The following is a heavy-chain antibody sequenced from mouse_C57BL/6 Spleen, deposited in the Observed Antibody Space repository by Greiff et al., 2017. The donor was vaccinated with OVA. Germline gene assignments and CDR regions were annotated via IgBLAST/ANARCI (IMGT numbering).Heavy chain of an antibody. CDR1: GFTFSSYA. Sequence: EVKLVESGGGLVKPGGSLKLSCAASGFTFSSYAMSWVRQTPEKRLEWVATISDGGSYTYYPDNVKGRFTISRDNAKNNLYLQMSHLKSEDTAMYYCPRDQGYYVGYFDYWGQGTTLTVSS. J-gene: IGHJ2*01. D-gene: IGHD2-3*01. V-gene: IGHV5-4*01. CDR2: ISDGGSYT. CDR3: PRDQGYYVGYFDY.